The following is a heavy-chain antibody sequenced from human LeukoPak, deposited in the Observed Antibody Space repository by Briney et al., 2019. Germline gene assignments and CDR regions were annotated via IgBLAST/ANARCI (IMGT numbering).Heavy chain of an antibody. J-gene: IGHJ5*02. Sequence: PGGSLRLSCAASGFTFSSYGMHWVRQAPGKGLEWVAVIWYDGSNKYYADSVKGRFTISRDNSKNTLFLQMNSLRAEDTAVYYCAKAYGSGSAWFDPWGQGTLVTVSS. CDR2: IWYDGSNK. CDR1: GFTFSSYG. V-gene: IGHV3-33*06. D-gene: IGHD3-10*01. CDR3: AKAYGSGSAWFDP.